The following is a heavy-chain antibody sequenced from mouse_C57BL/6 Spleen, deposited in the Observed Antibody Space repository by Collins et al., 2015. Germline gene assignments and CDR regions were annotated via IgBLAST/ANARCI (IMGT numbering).Heavy chain of an antibody. CDR2: IYPGDGDT. V-gene: IGHV1-80*01. CDR1: GYAFSDYW. CDR3: ARGAF. Sequence: VQLQQSGAELVKPGASVKISCKTSGYAFSDYWMNWVSQRPGKGLEWIGQIYPGDGDTNYSGRFKGKATLSADKSSNTAYMHLSSLTSEDSAVYFCARGAFWGQGTLVTVSA. J-gene: IGHJ3*01.